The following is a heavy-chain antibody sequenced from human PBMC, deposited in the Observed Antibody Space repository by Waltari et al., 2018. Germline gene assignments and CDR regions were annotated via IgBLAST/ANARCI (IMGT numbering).Heavy chain of an antibody. Sequence: EVQLVESGGNLVQPGGSLRLSCAASAFPFSHFCITWVRQAPGKGLEWVANTKEDGNEIYYLDSVKGRFTISRDNAKNSLFLQMNSLRAEDTAIYYCARGWAHLDSWGQGTLVTVSS. CDR3: ARGWAHLDS. CDR1: AFPFSHFC. V-gene: IGHV3-7*01. CDR2: TKEDGNEI. J-gene: IGHJ4*02. D-gene: IGHD1-26*01.